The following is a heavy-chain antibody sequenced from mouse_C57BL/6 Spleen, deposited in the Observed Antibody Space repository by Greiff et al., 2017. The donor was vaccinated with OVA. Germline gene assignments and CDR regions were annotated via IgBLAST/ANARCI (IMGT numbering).Heavy chain of an antibody. J-gene: IGHJ2*01. CDR2: INPSSGYT. CDR3: ARSPITTVVAYYFDY. CDR1: GYTFTSYT. V-gene: IGHV1-4*01. Sequence: VQLQHSGAELARPGASVKMSCKASGYTFTSYTMHWVKQRPGQGLEWIGYINPSSGYTKYNQKFKDKATLTADKSSSTAYMQLSSLTSEDSAVYYCARSPITTVVAYYFDYWGQGTTLTVSS. D-gene: IGHD1-1*01.